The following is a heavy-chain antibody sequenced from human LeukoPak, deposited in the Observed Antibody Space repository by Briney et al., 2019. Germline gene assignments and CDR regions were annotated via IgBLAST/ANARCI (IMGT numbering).Heavy chain of an antibody. CDR3: ARQESSYYYYYMDV. Sequence: SETLSLTCAVYGGSFSGYYWSWIRQPPGKGLEWIGEINHSGSTNYNPSLKSRVTISVDTSKNQFSLKLSSVTAADTAVYYCARQESSYYYYYMDVWGKGTTVIVSS. CDR1: GGSFSGYY. V-gene: IGHV4-34*01. J-gene: IGHJ6*03. D-gene: IGHD3-16*02. CDR2: INHSGST.